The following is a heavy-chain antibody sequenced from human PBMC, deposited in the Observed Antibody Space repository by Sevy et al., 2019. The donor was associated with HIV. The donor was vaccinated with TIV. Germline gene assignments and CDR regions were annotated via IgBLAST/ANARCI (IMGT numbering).Heavy chain of an antibody. CDR3: PKAVDASQVVVTNGFDY. J-gene: IGHJ4*02. CDR2: ISGSGGRT. Sequence: GGSLRLSCAASGFTFGTYARSWVRQAPGKGLEWVSTISGSGGRTYYADSVKGRFTISRDNSKNTLYLQMNSLRAEDTAVYDCPKAVDASQVVVTNGFDYWGQGTLVTVSS. V-gene: IGHV3-23*01. D-gene: IGHD2-15*01. CDR1: GFTFGTYA.